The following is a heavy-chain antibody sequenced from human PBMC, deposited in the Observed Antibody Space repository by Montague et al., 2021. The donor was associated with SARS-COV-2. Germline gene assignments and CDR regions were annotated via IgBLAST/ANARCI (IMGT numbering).Heavy chain of an antibody. V-gene: IGHV4-59*01. CDR1: GGSISGYS. D-gene: IGHD2-2*01. CDR2: MYSGGGR. Sequence: ETLSLPCTVSGGSISGYSWSWIRQPPGKGLEWIGYMYSGGGRTHNPPPTSRVTMSEDTSKNLFSLKRNSVSAADTAVYVCAGYAMYAGPSNGFDSWGQGTLVTVST. CDR3: AGYAMYAGPSNGFDS. J-gene: IGHJ5*01.